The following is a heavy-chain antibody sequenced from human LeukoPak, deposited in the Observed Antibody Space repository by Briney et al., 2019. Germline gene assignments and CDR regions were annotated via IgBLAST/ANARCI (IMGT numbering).Heavy chain of an antibody. Sequence: ASVKVSCKASGYTFTGYYMHWVRQAPGQGLEWMGWINPNSGGTNYAQKFQGRVTMTGDTSISTAYMELSRLRSDDTAVYYCARGIGSGSSSLDYWGQGTLVTVSS. CDR1: GYTFTGYY. V-gene: IGHV1-2*02. D-gene: IGHD6-13*01. CDR2: INPNSGGT. J-gene: IGHJ4*02. CDR3: ARGIGSGSSSLDY.